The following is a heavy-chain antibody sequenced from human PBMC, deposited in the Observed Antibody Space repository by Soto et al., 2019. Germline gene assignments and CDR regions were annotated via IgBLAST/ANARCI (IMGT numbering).Heavy chain of an antibody. Sequence: SETLSLTCAVYGGSFSGYYWSWIRQPPGKGLEWIGEINHSGSTNYNPSLKSRVTISVDTSKNQFSLKLSSVTAADTAVYYCAREITMVRGVIITNPAYFDYWGQGTLVTVSS. CDR1: GGSFSGYY. CDR2: INHSGST. V-gene: IGHV4-34*01. D-gene: IGHD3-10*01. CDR3: AREITMVRGVIITNPAYFDY. J-gene: IGHJ4*02.